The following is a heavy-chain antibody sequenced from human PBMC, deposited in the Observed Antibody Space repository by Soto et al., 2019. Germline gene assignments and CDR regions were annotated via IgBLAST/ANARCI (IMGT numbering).Heavy chain of an antibody. CDR3: ARGRGVISYYYYYYMDV. V-gene: IGHV3-33*01. J-gene: IGHJ6*03. CDR1: GFTFSSYG. D-gene: IGHD3-10*01. CDR2: IWYDGSNK. Sequence: GGSLRLSCAASGFTFSSYGMHWVRQAPGKGLEWVAVIWYDGSNKYYADSVKGRFTISRDNSKNTLYLQMNSLRAEDTAVYYCARGRGVISYYYYYYMDVWGKGTTVTVSS.